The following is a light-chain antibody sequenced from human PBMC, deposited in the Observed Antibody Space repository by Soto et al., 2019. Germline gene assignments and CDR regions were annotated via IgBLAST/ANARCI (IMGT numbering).Light chain of an antibody. Sequence: QSALTQPASVSGSPGQSITISCTGTSSDVGGYNYVSWYQQHPGKAPKLMISEVSNRPSGVSNRFSGSKSGNTASLTISGLQAEDAADYYCSSYTSSSTLVFGGGTNLTVL. CDR1: SSDVGGYNY. V-gene: IGLV2-14*01. CDR2: EVS. J-gene: IGLJ2*01. CDR3: SSYTSSSTLV.